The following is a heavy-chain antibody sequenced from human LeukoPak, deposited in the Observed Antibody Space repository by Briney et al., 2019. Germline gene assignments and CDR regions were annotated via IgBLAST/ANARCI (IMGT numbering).Heavy chain of an antibody. J-gene: IGHJ1*01. CDR2: ISDSGGRT. Sequence: GGSLGLSCAASGFTFSTYGMSWVRQAPGKGLEWVSVISDSGGRTDYADSVKGRFTISRDNSKNTLYLQMSSLRVEDTAVYYCAKGWTGYTNSWYLDWGQGTLVTVSS. CDR1: GFTFSTYG. D-gene: IGHD6-13*01. CDR3: AKGWTGYTNSWYLD. V-gene: IGHV3-23*01.